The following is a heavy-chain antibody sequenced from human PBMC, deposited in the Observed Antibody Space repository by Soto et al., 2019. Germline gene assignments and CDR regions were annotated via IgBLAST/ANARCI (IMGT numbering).Heavy chain of an antibody. Sequence: GASVKVSCKVSGYTLTELSMHWVRQAPGKGLEWMGGFDPEDGETIYAQKFQGRVTMTEDTSTDTAYMELSSLRSEDTAVYYCATMGSNSFWFDPWGQGTLVTVSS. D-gene: IGHD2-2*01. V-gene: IGHV1-24*01. CDR1: GYTLTELS. J-gene: IGHJ5*02. CDR2: FDPEDGET. CDR3: ATMGSNSFWFDP.